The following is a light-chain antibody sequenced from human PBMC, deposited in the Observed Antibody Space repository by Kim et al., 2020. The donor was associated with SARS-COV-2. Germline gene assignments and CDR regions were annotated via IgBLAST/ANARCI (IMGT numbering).Light chain of an antibody. J-gene: IGLJ2*01. V-gene: IGLV4-69*01. CDR2: VHSDGSH. Sequence: QLVLTPSPSASASLGASVKRTCTLSRGPSNYAIAWHQQQPEKGPLFLMKVHSDGSHNKVDGIPDHFSGSSSGAERYLTISSLQSEDEADYYCQTWGTEIHVFGGGT. CDR1: RGPSNYA. CDR3: QTWGTEIHV.